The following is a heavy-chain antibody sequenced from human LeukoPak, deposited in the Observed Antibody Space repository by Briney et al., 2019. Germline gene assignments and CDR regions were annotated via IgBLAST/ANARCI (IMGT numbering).Heavy chain of an antibody. D-gene: IGHD2-2*01. V-gene: IGHV3-21*01. J-gene: IGHJ4*02. Sequence: PGGSLRLSCAASGFTFSTYSMNWVRQAPGKGLEWVSSISSSSRYIYYADSVKGRFTISRDNAKNSLYLQLNSLRAEDTAVYNCARGGYDKPIDYWGQGTLVTVSS. CDR3: ARGGYDKPIDY. CDR1: GFTFSTYS. CDR2: ISSSSRYI.